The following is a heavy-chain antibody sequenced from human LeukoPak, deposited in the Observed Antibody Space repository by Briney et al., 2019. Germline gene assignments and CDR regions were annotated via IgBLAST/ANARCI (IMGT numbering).Heavy chain of an antibody. J-gene: IGHJ6*02. V-gene: IGHV3-7*01. Sequence: GGSLRLSCAASGFTFSSYWMSWVRQAPGKGLEWVANIKQDGSEKYYVDSVKGRFTISRDNAKNSLYLQMNSLRAEDTAVYYCARGPQHYQLLNYYGMDVWGQGTTVTVSS. D-gene: IGHD2-2*01. CDR2: IKQDGSEK. CDR3: ARGPQHYQLLNYYGMDV. CDR1: GFTFSSYW.